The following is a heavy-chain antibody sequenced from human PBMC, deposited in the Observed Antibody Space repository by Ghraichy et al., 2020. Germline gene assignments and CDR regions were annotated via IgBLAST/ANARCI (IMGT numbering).Heavy chain of an antibody. J-gene: IGHJ4*02. D-gene: IGHD6-19*01. Sequence: LSLTCAASGFTFTTSSMTWVRQAPGKGLEWVSTIISNSYIYYADSLKGRFTVSRDKASVYLQMDSLRAEDTAVYYCARDSSGWSRDYWGQGTLVTVSS. V-gene: IGHV3-21*01. CDR2: IISNSYI. CDR3: ARDSSGWSRDY. CDR1: GFTFTTSS.